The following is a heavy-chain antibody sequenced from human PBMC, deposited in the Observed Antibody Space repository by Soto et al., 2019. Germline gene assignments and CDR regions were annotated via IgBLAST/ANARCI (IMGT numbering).Heavy chain of an antibody. Sequence: DTLSLTCTVPGVSISSSSYYWVLIRQPPGKGLEWIGSIYYSGSTYYNPSLKSRVTISVDTSKNQFSLKLSSVTAADTAVYYCAFAGGSSWVFDYWGQGTLFTVSS. CDR3: AFAGGSSWVFDY. V-gene: IGHV4-39*01. J-gene: IGHJ4*02. CDR2: IYYSGST. CDR1: GVSISSSSYY. D-gene: IGHD6-13*01.